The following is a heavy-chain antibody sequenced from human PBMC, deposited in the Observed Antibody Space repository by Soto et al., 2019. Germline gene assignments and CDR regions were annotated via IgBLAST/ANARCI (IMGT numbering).Heavy chain of an antibody. V-gene: IGHV1-46*01. D-gene: IGHD2-2*01. CDR2: INPASGST. CDR1: GYTFTHYY. J-gene: IGHJ4*02. CDR3: ARDSSVVDY. Sequence: QVQLVQSGAEVKKPGASVKLSCRTSGYTFTHYYIHWVRQAPGQGLEWLAIINPASGSTNYAQDFEGTVTMTMDTSPTTVYMELSGLRGEDTAIFYCARDSSVVDYWGQGTLVTVSS.